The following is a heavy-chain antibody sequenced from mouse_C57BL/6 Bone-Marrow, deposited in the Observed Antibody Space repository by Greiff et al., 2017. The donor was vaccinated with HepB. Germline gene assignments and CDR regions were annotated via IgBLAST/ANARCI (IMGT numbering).Heavy chain of an antibody. CDR2: ISDGGSYT. CDR1: GFTFSSYA. V-gene: IGHV5-4*03. J-gene: IGHJ4*01. D-gene: IGHD1-1*01. Sequence: EVKLVESGGGLVKPGGSLKLSCAASGFTFSSYAMSWVRQTPEKRLEWVATISDGGSYTYYPDNVKGRFTISRDNAKNNLYLQMSHLKSEDTAMYYCARKAGSSYHYYAMDYWGQGTSVTVSS. CDR3: ARKAGSSYHYYAMDY.